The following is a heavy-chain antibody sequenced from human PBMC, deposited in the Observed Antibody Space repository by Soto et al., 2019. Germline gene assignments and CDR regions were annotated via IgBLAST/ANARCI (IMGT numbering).Heavy chain of an antibody. Sequence: VSVKVSCKASGYTFTSYGIHWVRQAPGQRLEWMGWINAANVDTKYSPKFQGRVTITRDTSASTAYMELSSLRSEDTAVYYCVRRHVSATGIDWFDPWGQGTLVTVSS. J-gene: IGHJ5*02. D-gene: IGHD6-13*01. V-gene: IGHV1-3*01. CDR3: VRRHVSATGIDWFDP. CDR2: INAANVDT. CDR1: GYTFTSYG.